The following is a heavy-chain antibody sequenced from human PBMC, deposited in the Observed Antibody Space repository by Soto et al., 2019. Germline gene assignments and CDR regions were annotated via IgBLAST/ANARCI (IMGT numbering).Heavy chain of an antibody. J-gene: IGHJ6*02. V-gene: IGHV4-39*01. CDR2: IYYSGST. D-gene: IGHD6-13*01. CDR1: GGSISSSSYY. Sequence: SETLSLTCTVSGGSISSSSYYWGWIRQPPGKGLEWIGSIYYSGSTYYNPSLKSRVTISVDTSKNQFSLKLSSVTAADTAVYYCARQAPIAAAGPPFYYYYYGMGVWGQGTTVTVSS. CDR3: ARQAPIAAAGPPFYYYYYGMGV.